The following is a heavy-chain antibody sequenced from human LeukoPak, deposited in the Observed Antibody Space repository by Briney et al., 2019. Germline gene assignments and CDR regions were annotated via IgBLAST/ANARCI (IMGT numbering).Heavy chain of an antibody. CDR3: ARDFRGGYDFWSGYYTPYYFDY. J-gene: IGHJ4*02. V-gene: IGHV4-39*07. CDR1: GASLSSSSYY. CDR2: TYYSGST. D-gene: IGHD3-3*01. Sequence: PSETLSLTCTVSGASLSSSSYYWGWLRQPPGKGLEWIGSTYYSGSTYYNPSLKSRVTISVDTSKNQFSLQLSSVSAADTAVYYCARDFRGGYDFWSGYYTPYYFDYWGQGTLVTVSP.